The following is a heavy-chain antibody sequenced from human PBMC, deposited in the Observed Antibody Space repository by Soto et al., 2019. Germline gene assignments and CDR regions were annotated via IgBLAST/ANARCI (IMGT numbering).Heavy chain of an antibody. Sequence: KPGGSLRLSCAASGFTFSDYYMSWIRQAPGKGLEWVSYISSSGSTIYYADSVKGRFTISRDNAKNSLYLQMNSLRAEDTAVYYCARNHYDFWDSYYYYMDVWGKGTTVTVSS. CDR3: ARNHYDFWDSYYYYMDV. J-gene: IGHJ6*03. CDR2: ISSSGSTI. V-gene: IGHV3-11*01. CDR1: GFTFSDYY. D-gene: IGHD3-3*01.